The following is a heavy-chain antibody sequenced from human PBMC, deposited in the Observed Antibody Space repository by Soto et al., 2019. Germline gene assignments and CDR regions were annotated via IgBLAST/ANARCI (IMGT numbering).Heavy chain of an antibody. D-gene: IGHD2-2*01. V-gene: IGHV4-30-2*01. CDR2: IYHSGST. CDR3: ARGGIVVVPAAMGAFDI. J-gene: IGHJ3*02. CDR1: GGSISSGGYS. Sequence: PSETLSLTCAVSGGSISSGGYSWSWIRQPPGKGLEWIGYIYHSGSTNYNPSLKSRVTISVDRSKNQFSLKLSSVTAADTAVYYCARGGIVVVPAAMGAFDIWGQGTMVTVS.